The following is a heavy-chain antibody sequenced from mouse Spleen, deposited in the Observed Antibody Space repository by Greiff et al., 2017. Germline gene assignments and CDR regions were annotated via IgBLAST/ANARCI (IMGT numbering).Heavy chain of an antibody. D-gene: IGHD4-1*01. V-gene: IGHV5-9-3*01. CDR2: ISSGGSYT. J-gene: IGHJ4*01. CDR1: GFTFSSYA. CDR3: ARHNWDGYAMDY. Sequence: EVQLVESGGGLVKPGGSLKLSCAASGFTFSSYAMSWVRQTPEKRLEWVATISSGGSYTYYPDSVKGRFTISRDNAKNTLYLQMSSLRSEDTAMYYCARHNWDGYAMDYWGQGTSVTVSS.